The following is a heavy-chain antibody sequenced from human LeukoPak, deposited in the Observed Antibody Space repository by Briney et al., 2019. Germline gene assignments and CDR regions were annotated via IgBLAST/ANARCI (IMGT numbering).Heavy chain of an antibody. V-gene: IGHV1-69-2*01. CDR1: GYTFTDYY. J-gene: IGHJ4*02. D-gene: IGHD3-10*01. Sequence: ASVKVSCKASGYTFTDYYMHWVQQAPGKGLEWMGRVDPEDGETIYAEKFQGRVTITADTSTDTAYVELSSLRSEDTAVYYCATDREYYYGSGTYRGLDWGQGTLVTVSS. CDR3: ATDREYYYGSGTYRGLD. CDR2: VDPEDGET.